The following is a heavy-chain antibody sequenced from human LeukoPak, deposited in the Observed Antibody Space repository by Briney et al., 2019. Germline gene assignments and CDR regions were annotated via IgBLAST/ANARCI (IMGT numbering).Heavy chain of an antibody. CDR1: GFTFSDYY. CDR2: IWYDGSNK. Sequence: GGSLRLSCAASGFTFSDYYMSWIRQAPGKGLEWVAVIWYDGSNKYYADSVKGRFTISRDNSKNTLYLQMNSLRAEDTAVYYCARAPRRYYGSGADNWFDPWGQGTLVTVSS. J-gene: IGHJ5*02. CDR3: ARAPRRYYGSGADNWFDP. V-gene: IGHV3-33*08. D-gene: IGHD3-10*01.